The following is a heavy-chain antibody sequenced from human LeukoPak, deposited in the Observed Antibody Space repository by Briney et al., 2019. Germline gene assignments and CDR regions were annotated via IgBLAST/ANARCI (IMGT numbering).Heavy chain of an antibody. Sequence: GRSLRLSCAASGFTFDDYAMHWVRHAPGKGLEWASGISWNSGSIGYADSVKGRFTISRDNAKNTLYLQMNSLRAEDTAVYYCARGFGEFLDYWGQGTLVTVSS. CDR3: ARGFGEFLDY. CDR1: GFTFDDYA. V-gene: IGHV3-9*01. CDR2: ISWNSGSI. D-gene: IGHD3-10*01. J-gene: IGHJ4*02.